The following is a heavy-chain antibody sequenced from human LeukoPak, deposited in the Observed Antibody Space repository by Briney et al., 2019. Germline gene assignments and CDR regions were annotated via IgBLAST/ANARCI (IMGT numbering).Heavy chain of an antibody. CDR2: IYYSGST. J-gene: IGHJ5*02. V-gene: IGHV4-59*01. Sequence: SETLSLTCTVSGGSISTYYWSWIRQPPGKGLERIGYIYYSGSTNYKPSLKSRVTMSVDTSKNQFSLKLSSVTAADTAVYYCAREGVTHNWFDPWGQGTLVTVSS. CDR3: AREGVTHNWFDP. CDR1: GGSISTYY. D-gene: IGHD4-23*01.